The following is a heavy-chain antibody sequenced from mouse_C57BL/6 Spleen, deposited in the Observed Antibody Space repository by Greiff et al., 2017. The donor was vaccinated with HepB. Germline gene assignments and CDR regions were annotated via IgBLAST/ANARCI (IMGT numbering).Heavy chain of an antibody. V-gene: IGHV1-15*01. CDR1: GYTFTDYE. CDR2: IDPETGGT. D-gene: IGHD1-1*01. CDR3: TNFYYYGSSYVREAWFAY. J-gene: IGHJ3*01. Sequence: VQLQQSGAELVRPGASVTLSCKASGYTFTDYEMHWVKQTPVHGLEWIGAIDPETGGTAYNQKFKGKAILTADKSSSTAYMELRSLTSEDSAVYYCTNFYYYGSSYVREAWFAYWGQGTLVTVSA.